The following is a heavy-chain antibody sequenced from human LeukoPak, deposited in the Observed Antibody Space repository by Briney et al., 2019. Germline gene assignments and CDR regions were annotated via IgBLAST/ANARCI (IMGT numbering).Heavy chain of an antibody. V-gene: IGHV4-34*01. D-gene: IGHD2-2*01. CDR2: INHSGST. CDR1: GGSFSGYY. Sequence: SQTLSLTCAVYGGSFSGYYWSWIRQPPGKGLEWIGEINHSGSTNYNPSLKSRVTISVDTSKNQFSLKLSSVTAADTAVYYCARSFRAMLNYWGQGTLVTVSS. J-gene: IGHJ4*02. CDR3: ARSFRAMLNY.